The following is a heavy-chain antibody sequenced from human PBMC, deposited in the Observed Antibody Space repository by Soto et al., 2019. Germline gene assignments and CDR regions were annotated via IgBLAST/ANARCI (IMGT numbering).Heavy chain of an antibody. CDR2: INAGNGNT. J-gene: IGHJ4*02. Sequence: ASVKVSCKASGYTFTSYAMNWVRQAPGQRLEWMGWINAGNGNTKYSQKFQGRVTITRDTSASTAYMELSSLRSEDTAVYYCARGYPTVTTTNFFDYWGQGTLVTVSS. CDR3: ARGYPTVTTTNFFDY. D-gene: IGHD4-17*01. CDR1: GYTFTSYA. V-gene: IGHV1-3*01.